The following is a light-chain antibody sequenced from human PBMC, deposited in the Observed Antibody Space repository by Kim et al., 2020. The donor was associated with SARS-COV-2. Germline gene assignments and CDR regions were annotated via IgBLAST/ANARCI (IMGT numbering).Light chain of an antibody. CDR3: QQYNTYPWT. J-gene: IGKJ1*01. CDR2: RAS. V-gene: IGKV1-5*03. Sequence: DIQMTQSPSTLSASVGDRVTITCRASQSISSWLAWYQQRHGKAPKVLIYRASDLEGGVPSRFSGSVSGTEFTLTISSLQPDDFATYYCQQYNTYPWTFGQGTKLEI. CDR1: QSISSW.